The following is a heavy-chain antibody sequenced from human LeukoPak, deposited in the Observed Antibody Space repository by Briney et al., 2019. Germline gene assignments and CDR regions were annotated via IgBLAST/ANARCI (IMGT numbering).Heavy chain of an antibody. J-gene: IGHJ6*03. Sequence: GGSLRLSCAASGFTFSSYSMSWVRQAPGKGLEWVSSISSSSSYIYYADSVKGRFTISRDNAKNSLYLQMNSLRAEDTAVYYCARANDNYYYYYMDVWGKGTTVTISS. D-gene: IGHD3-9*01. CDR2: ISSSSSYI. CDR1: GFTFSSYS. V-gene: IGHV3-21*01. CDR3: ARANDNYYYYYMDV.